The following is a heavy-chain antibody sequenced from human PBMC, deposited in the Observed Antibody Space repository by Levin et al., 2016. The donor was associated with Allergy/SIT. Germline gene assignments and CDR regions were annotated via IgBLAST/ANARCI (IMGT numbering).Heavy chain of an antibody. D-gene: IGHD5-18*01. CDR2: IYWNDDK. Sequence: WIRQPPGKALERLALIYWNDDKRYSPSLKSRLTITKDTSKNQVVLTMTNMDPVDTATYYCARAWIQLWTYGMDVWGQGTTVTVSS. J-gene: IGHJ6*02. V-gene: IGHV2-5*01. CDR3: ARAWIQLWTYGMDV.